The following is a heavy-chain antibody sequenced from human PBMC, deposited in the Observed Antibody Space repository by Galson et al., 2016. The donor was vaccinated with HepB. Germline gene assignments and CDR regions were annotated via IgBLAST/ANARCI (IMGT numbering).Heavy chain of an antibody. CDR3: ARDGGYNDFDH. CDR1: GYTFTTSS. CDR2: ISPNSGVT. D-gene: IGHD5-24*01. Sequence: SVKVSCKASGYTFTTSSLHWLRQAPGQGLEWMGWISPNSGVTNYAQKFQGWVAMTRDTSISTAYMELTRLTPDDTAVYYCARDGGYNDFDHWGQGTLVTVSS. V-gene: IGHV1-2*04. J-gene: IGHJ4*02.